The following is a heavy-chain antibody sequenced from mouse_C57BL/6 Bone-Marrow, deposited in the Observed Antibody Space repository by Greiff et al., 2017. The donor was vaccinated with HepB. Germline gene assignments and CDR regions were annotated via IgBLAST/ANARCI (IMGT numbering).Heavy chain of an antibody. J-gene: IGHJ1*03. CDR3: ARDKYYGPSYWYFDV. CDR2: ISDGGSYT. Sequence: EVQVVESGGGLVKPGGSLKLSCAASGFTFSSYAMSWVRQTPEKRLEWVATISDGGSYTYYPDNVKGRFTISRDNAKNNLYLQMSHLKSEDTAMYYCARDKYYGPSYWYFDVWGTGTTVTVSS. CDR1: GFTFSSYA. V-gene: IGHV5-4*01. D-gene: IGHD1-2*01.